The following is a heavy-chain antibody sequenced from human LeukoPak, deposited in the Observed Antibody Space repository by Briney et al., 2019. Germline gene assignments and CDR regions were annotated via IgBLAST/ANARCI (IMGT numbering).Heavy chain of an antibody. CDR2: IYHSGST. J-gene: IGHJ4*02. CDR3: AGTMVRGVIIV. D-gene: IGHD3-10*01. V-gene: IGHV4-30-2*01. Sequence: SQTLSLTCAVCGGSISSGGYSWSWIRQPPGKGLEWIGYIYHSGSTYYNPSLKSRVTISVDRSKNQFSLKLISVTAADTAVYYCAGTMVRGVIIVWGQGTLVTVSS. CDR1: GGSISSGGYS.